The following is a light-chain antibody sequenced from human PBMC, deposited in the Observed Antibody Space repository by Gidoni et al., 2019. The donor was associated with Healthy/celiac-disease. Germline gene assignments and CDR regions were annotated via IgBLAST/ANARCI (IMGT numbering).Light chain of an antibody. J-gene: IGKJ1*01. CDR2: AAS. V-gene: IGKV1-39*01. CDR1: QSISSY. CDR3: QQSYSTPRT. Sequence: DIQMTQSPSSLSASVGDRVTITCRASQSISSYLHWYQQKPGKAPKLMIYAASSLQSWVQSRFSGSGSGTDFTLTISSMQPEDFATYYCQQSYSTPRTFGQGTKVEIK.